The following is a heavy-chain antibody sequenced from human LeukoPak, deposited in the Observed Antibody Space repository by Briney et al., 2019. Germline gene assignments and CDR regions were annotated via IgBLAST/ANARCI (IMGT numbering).Heavy chain of an antibody. J-gene: IGHJ3*02. D-gene: IGHD5-18*01. V-gene: IGHV3-21*01. CDR1: GFTFSSYA. Sequence: GGSLRLSCAASGFTFSSYAMSWVRQAPGKGLEGVSSITSSSSYIFYADSVKGRFTISRDNAKNSLYLQMHSLRAEDTAVYYCARDLRDTTMAHDAFDIWGQGTVVTVSS. CDR3: ARDLRDTTMAHDAFDI. CDR2: ITSSSSYI.